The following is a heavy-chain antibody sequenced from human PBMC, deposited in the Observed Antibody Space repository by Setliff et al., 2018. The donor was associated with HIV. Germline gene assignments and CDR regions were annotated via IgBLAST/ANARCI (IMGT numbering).Heavy chain of an antibody. D-gene: IGHD3-3*01. CDR2: IIPIFGTA. V-gene: IGHV1-69*13. Sequence: SVKVSCKASGYTFTNFAISWVRQAPGQGLEWMGGIIPIFGTANYAQKFQGRVTITADESTSTAYMELSSLRSEDTAVYYCARGEKRFLEWLPLDYYYYYYMDVWGKGITVTVSS. CDR3: ARGEKRFLEWLPLDYYYYYYMDV. CDR1: GYTFTNFA. J-gene: IGHJ6*03.